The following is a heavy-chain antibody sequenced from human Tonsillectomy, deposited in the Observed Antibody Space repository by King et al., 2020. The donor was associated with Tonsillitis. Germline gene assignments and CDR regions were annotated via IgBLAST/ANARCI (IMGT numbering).Heavy chain of an antibody. D-gene: IGHD2/OR15-2a*01. CDR2: ISGSRSYT. J-gene: IGHJ4*01. CDR3: ARVSLYLYYIEY. V-gene: IGHV3-11*06. CDR1: GFTFSDYY. Sequence: VQLVESGGGLVKPGGSLRLSCAASGFTFSDYYMSWIRQAPGKGLEWVSYISGSRSYTNYADSVKGRFTISRDNAKNSLYPQMNSLRAEDTAVYYCARVSLYLYYIEYWGQGTLVTVSS.